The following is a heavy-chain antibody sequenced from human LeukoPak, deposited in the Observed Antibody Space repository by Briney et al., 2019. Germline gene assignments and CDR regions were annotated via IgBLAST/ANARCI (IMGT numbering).Heavy chain of an antibody. CDR3: ARDLRRFYNLEIDN. V-gene: IGHV3-11*05. CDR1: GFTFSDYY. CDR2: ISGSSSYT. Sequence: GGTLRLSCAASGFTFSDYYMSWIRQAPGKGLEWISYISGSSSYTKYADSVKGRFTISRDNAKNSLFLEMNSLRADDTAIYYCARDLRRFYNLEIDNWGQGTLVTVSS. J-gene: IGHJ4*02. D-gene: IGHD5-24*01.